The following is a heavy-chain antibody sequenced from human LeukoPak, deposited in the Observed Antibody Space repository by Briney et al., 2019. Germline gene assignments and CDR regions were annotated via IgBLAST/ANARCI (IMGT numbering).Heavy chain of an antibody. CDR2: IYTSGST. V-gene: IGHV4-61*02. J-gene: IGHJ4*02. CDR1: GGSISSGNYY. D-gene: IGHD3-22*01. CDR3: AREGDYYDTSGTLDY. Sequence: SETLSLTCTVSGGSISSGNYYWSWIRKPAGKGLEWIGRIYTSGSTNYNPSLKSRVTISVDTSKNQFSLKLSSVTAADTAVYYCAREGDYYDTSGTLDYWGQGTLVTVSS.